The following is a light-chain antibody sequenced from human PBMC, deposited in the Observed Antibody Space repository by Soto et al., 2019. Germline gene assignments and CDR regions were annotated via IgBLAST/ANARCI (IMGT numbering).Light chain of an antibody. CDR2: DVS. Sequence: QSALTQPASVSGSPGQSITISCTGTSSDIRTYNYVSWYQQHPGQAPKLMIYDVSNRPSGVSDRFSGSKSGNTASLTISGLQAEDEADYYCYSCSRSSGTRYVFGTGTKLTVL. J-gene: IGLJ1*01. CDR3: YSCSRSSGTRYV. CDR1: SSDIRTYNY. V-gene: IGLV2-14*03.